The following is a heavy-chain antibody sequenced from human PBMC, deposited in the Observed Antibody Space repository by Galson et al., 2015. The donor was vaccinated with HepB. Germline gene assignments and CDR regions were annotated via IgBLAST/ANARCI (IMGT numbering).Heavy chain of an antibody. CDR3: AGVYDDSAYWYYYGMDV. CDR2: IYYRRSA. J-gene: IGHJ6*02. Sequence: QVQLQESGPGLMKPSETLSLTCTVSGASISRYYWSWIRQPPGKGREWIGYIYYRRSANYNPSPKSRVTIALDTSKNQFSLKLSSVTAADTAVYYCAGVYDDSAYWYYYGMDVWGQGTTVTVSS. CDR1: GASISRYY. V-gene: IGHV4-59*01. D-gene: IGHD3-22*01.